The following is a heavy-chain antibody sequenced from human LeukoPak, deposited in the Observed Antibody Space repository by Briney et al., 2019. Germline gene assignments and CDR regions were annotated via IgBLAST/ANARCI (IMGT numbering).Heavy chain of an antibody. D-gene: IGHD6-13*01. CDR2: ISYDGSNK. V-gene: IGHV3-30-3*01. CDR1: GFTFSSYA. CDR3: AKEAVAAAGRSRIYYYYYMDV. Sequence: GGSLRLSCAASGFTFSSYAMHWVRQAPGKGLEWVAVISYDGSNKYYADSVKGRFTISRDNSKNTLYLQMNSLRAEDTAVYYCAKEAVAAAGRSRIYYYYYMDVWGKGTTVTVSS. J-gene: IGHJ6*03.